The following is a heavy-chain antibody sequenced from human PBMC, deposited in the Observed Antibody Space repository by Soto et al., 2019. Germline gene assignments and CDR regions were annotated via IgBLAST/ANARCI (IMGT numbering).Heavy chain of an antibody. D-gene: IGHD2-2*01. CDR1: GGTFSSYT. J-gene: IGHJ4*02. Sequence: QVQLVQSGAEVKKPGSSVKVSCKASGGTFSSYTISWVRQAPGQGLEWMGRIIPILGIANYAQKFQGRVTITADKSTSTAYMELSSLRSEDTAVYSCASQVVPAAMVDYWGQGTLVTVSS. CDR3: ASQVVPAAMVDY. V-gene: IGHV1-69*02. CDR2: IIPILGIA.